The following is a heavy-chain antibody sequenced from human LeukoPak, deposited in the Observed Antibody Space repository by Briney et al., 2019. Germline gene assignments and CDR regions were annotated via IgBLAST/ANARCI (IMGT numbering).Heavy chain of an antibody. Sequence: GRSLRLSCVASGFTFSSYAMHWVRQAPGKGLEWVAVISYDGSNKYYADSVKGRFTISRDNSKNTLYLQMNSLRAEDTAVYYCARDSNIVPSVGPYYYYGMDVWGQGTTVTVSS. CDR2: ISYDGSNK. V-gene: IGHV3-30-3*01. CDR3: ARDSNIVPSVGPYYYYGMDV. J-gene: IGHJ6*02. CDR1: GFTFSSYA. D-gene: IGHD2/OR15-2a*01.